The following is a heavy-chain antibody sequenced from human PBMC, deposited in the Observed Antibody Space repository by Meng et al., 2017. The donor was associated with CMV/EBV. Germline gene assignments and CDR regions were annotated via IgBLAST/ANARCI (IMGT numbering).Heavy chain of an antibody. CDR1: GFTFTNYW. Sequence: GESLKISCAASGFTFTNYWMSWVRQAPGKGLEWVAKIKQDGNEKSYVDSVKGRFTISRDNAKNSLYLQMSSLRAEDSAVYYCARQIFGVVRGMDVWGQGTTVTVSS. D-gene: IGHD3-3*01. J-gene: IGHJ6*02. V-gene: IGHV3-7*01. CDR2: IKQDGNEK. CDR3: ARQIFGVVRGMDV.